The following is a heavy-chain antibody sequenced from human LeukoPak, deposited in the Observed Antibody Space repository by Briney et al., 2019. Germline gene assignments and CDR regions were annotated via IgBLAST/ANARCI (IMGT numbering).Heavy chain of an antibody. D-gene: IGHD4-17*01. CDR3: ARGLRGAFDI. V-gene: IGHV3-21*01. CDR1: GFTFSSYS. Sequence: GGSLRLSCAASGFTFSSYSMNWVRQAPGKGLEWVSSISSSSSYIYYADSVKGRFAISRDNAKNSLFLQMDSLRVEDTAVYYCARGLRGAFDIWGQGTMVTVSS. J-gene: IGHJ3*02. CDR2: ISSSSSYI.